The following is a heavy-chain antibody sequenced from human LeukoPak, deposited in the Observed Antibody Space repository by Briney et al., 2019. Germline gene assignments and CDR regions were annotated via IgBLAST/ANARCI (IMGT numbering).Heavy chain of an antibody. D-gene: IGHD3-10*01. J-gene: IGHJ4*02. CDR3: ARAQGGYYGSGSFADYFDY. CDR1: GFPFSSYW. CDR2: IYNDGSRT. V-gene: IGHV3-74*01. Sequence: GGSLRLSCAASGFPFSSYWMHWVRQAPGKGLLRVSRIYNDGSRTTYADSVKGRFTISRDNSKNTLYLQMNSLRAEDTAVYYCARAQGGYYGSGSFADYFDYWGQGTLVTVSS.